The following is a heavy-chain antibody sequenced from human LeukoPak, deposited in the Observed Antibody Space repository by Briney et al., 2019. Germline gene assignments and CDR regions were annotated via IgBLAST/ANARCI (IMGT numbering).Heavy chain of an antibody. V-gene: IGHV1-69*13. J-gene: IGHJ5*02. Sequence: SVKVSCKASGGTFSSYAIRWVRQAPGQGLEWMGGIIPIFGTANYAQKFQGRVTITADESTSTAYMELSSLRSEDTAVYYCARSLKIAVAGTNWFDPWGQGTLVTVSS. CDR1: GGTFSSYA. CDR2: IIPIFGTA. CDR3: ARSLKIAVAGTNWFDP. D-gene: IGHD6-19*01.